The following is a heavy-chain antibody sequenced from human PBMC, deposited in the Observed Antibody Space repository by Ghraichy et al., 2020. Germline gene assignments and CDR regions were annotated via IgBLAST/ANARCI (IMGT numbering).Heavy chain of an antibody. J-gene: IGHJ4*02. CDR3: AKDGLGSSGWYYFDY. CDR1: GFTFSSYA. D-gene: IGHD6-19*01. V-gene: IGHV3-23*01. Sequence: GGSLRLSCAASGFTFSSYAMSWVRQAPGKGLEWVSAISGSGGSTYYADSVKGRFTISRDNSKNTLYLQMNSLRAEDTAVYYCAKDGLGSSGWYYFDYWGQGTLVTVSS. CDR2: ISGSGGST.